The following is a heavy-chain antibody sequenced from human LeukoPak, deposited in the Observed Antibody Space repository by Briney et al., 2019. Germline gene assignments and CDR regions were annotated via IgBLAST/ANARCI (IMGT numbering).Heavy chain of an antibody. CDR3: ARYYDILTGTPSFDY. Sequence: ASVKVSCKASGYTFTSYDINWVRQATGQGLEWMGWMNPNSGNTGYAQKFQGRVTMTRNTSISTAYMELSSLRSEDTAVYNCARYYDILTGTPSFDYWGQGTLVTVSS. V-gene: IGHV1-8*01. J-gene: IGHJ4*02. CDR2: MNPNSGNT. CDR1: GYTFTSYD. D-gene: IGHD3-9*01.